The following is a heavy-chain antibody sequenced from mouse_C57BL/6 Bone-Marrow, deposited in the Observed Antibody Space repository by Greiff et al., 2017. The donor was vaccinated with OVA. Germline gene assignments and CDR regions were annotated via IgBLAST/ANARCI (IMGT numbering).Heavy chain of an antibody. Sequence: EVKLMESGGGLVQPGGSLSLSCAASGFTFTDYYMSWVRQPPGKALEWLGFIRNKANGYTTEYSASVKGRFTISRDNSQSILYLQMNALRAEDSATYYCARYIYYDYDGGYFDVWGTGTTVTVSS. CDR2: IRNKANGYTT. D-gene: IGHD2-4*01. V-gene: IGHV7-3*01. J-gene: IGHJ1*03. CDR1: GFTFTDYY. CDR3: ARYIYYDYDGGYFDV.